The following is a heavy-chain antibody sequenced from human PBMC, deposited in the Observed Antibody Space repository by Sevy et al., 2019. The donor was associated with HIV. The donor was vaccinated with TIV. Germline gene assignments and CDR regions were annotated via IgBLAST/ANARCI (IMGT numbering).Heavy chain of an antibody. CDR2: IYSGGST. CDR3: ASGGGGGNSFDY. CDR1: GFTVSSNY. Sequence: GGSLRLSCAASGFTVSSNYMSWVRQAPGKGLEWVSVIYSGGSTYYADSVKGRFTIYGVNSKNTLYLQMNSLRAEDTAVYYGASGGGGGNSFDYWGQGTLVTVSS. J-gene: IGHJ4*02. D-gene: IGHD2-15*01. V-gene: IGHV3-53*01.